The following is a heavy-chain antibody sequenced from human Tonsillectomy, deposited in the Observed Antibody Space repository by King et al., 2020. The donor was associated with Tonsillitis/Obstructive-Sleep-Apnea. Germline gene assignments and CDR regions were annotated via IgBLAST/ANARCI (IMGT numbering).Heavy chain of an antibody. CDR2: ISSRSNYI. CDR1: GFTFSSYS. CDR3: ARDPQYGSFVDY. Sequence: VQLVESGGGLVKPGGSLRLSCAASGFTFSSYSMNWVRQTPGKGLEWVSSISSRSNYIEYADSVKGRFTSSRDNAKRSLYLQMNSLRADDTAVYYCARDPQYGSFVDYWGRGTLVTVSS. V-gene: IGHV3-21*01. D-gene: IGHD2/OR15-2a*01. J-gene: IGHJ4*02.